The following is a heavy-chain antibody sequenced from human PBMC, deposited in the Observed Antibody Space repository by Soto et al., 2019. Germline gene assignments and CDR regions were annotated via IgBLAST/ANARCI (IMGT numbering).Heavy chain of an antibody. CDR1: GFTFSSYE. Sequence: EVQLVESGGGLVQPGGSLRLSCAASGFTFSSYEMNWVRQAPGKGLEWISYISISGTTIYYADSVKGRFTISRDNAKNSLYLQMNSLRAEDTAVYYCARVGYSFDRSGDWGQGTLVTVSS. CDR2: ISISGTTI. J-gene: IGHJ4*02. V-gene: IGHV3-48*03. CDR3: ARVGYSFDRSGD. D-gene: IGHD3-22*01.